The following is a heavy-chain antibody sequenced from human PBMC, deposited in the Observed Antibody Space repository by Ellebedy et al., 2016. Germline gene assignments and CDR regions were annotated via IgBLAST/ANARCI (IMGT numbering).Heavy chain of an antibody. CDR3: AALQWLAPAWYFDL. D-gene: IGHD6-19*01. CDR1: GGSISSYY. V-gene: IGHV4-59*08. Sequence: SETLSLTCTVSGGSISSYYWSWIRQPPGKGLEWIGYIFYRGSSNYNPSLKSRVTISVDTSKNQFSLKLSSVTAADTAVYYCAALQWLAPAWYFDLWGRGTLVTVSS. J-gene: IGHJ2*01. CDR2: IFYRGSS.